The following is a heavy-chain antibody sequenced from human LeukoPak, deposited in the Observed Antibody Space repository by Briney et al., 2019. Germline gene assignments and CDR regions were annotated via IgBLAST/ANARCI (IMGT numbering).Heavy chain of an antibody. CDR1: GFTFSSYA. J-gene: IGHJ4*02. CDR3: ARGGLGYFDWLSDY. D-gene: IGHD3-9*01. V-gene: IGHV3-64*01. Sequence: GGSLRLSCAASGFTFSSYAMHWVRQVPGKGLEYVSAISSNGGSTYYANSVKGRFTISRDNSKNTLYLQMGSLRAEDMAVYYCARGGLGYFDWLSDYWGQGTLVTVSS. CDR2: ISSNGGST.